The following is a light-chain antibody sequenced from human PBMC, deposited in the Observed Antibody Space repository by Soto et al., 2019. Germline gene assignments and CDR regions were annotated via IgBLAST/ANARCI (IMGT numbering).Light chain of an antibody. CDR3: QQRSNWPPGLT. CDR2: DAS. J-gene: IGKJ4*01. CDR1: QSVSSY. Sequence: EIVLTQSPATLSLSPGERATLSCRASQSVSSYLAWYQQKPGQAPRLLIYDASNRATGIPARFSGSGSGTDFTHTITTHEPKNFAVYYCQQRSNWPPGLTFGGGTKVEIK. V-gene: IGKV3-11*01.